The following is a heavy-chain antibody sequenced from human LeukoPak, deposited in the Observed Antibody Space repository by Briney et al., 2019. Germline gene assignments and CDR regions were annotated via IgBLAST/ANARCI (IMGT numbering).Heavy chain of an antibody. D-gene: IGHD5-18*01. J-gene: IGHJ4*02. Sequence: KPGRSLRLPCAASGFTFDDYAMHWVRQAPGKGLEWVSSISSSSSYIYYADSVKGRFTISRDNAKSSLYLQMNSLRAEDTAVYYCARDRREDTAMAYFDYWDQGTLVTVSS. V-gene: IGHV3-21*01. CDR1: GFTFDDYA. CDR2: ISSSSSYI. CDR3: ARDRREDTAMAYFDY.